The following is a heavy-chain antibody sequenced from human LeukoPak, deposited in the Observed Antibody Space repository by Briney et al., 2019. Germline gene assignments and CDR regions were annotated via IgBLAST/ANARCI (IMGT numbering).Heavy chain of an antibody. CDR1: GYTLTELS. D-gene: IGHD1-26*01. CDR3: ATGRLSGSYATDAFDI. CDR2: FDPEDGET. Sequence: GASVKVSCKVSGYTLTELSMHWVRQAPGKGLEWMGGFDPEDGETIYAQKFQGRVTMTEDTSTDTAYMELSSLRSEDTAVYYCATGRLSGSYATDAFDIWGQGTMVTVSS. V-gene: IGHV1-24*01. J-gene: IGHJ3*02.